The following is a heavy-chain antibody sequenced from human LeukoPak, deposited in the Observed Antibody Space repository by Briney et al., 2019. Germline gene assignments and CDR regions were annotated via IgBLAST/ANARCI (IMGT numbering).Heavy chain of an antibody. J-gene: IGHJ3*02. Sequence: GGSLRLSCAASGFTFSNYWMSWVRQAPGKGLEWVANIKQDRSEKYYVDSVKGRFTISRDNAKNSLYLQMNSLRAEDTAVYYCARGLVVSGYVSAVDIWGQGTMVTVSS. CDR2: IKQDRSEK. CDR1: GFTFSNYW. CDR3: ARGLVVSGYVSAVDI. D-gene: IGHD2-2*01. V-gene: IGHV3-7*01.